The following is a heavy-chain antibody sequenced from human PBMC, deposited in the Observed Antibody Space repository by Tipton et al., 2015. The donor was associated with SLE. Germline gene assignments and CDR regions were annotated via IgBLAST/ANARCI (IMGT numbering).Heavy chain of an antibody. Sequence: GSLRLSCAASGFTFSSYAMSWVRQAPGKGLEWVSVIYSGGSSTYYADSVKGRFTISRDNSKNTLYLQMNSLRAEDTAVYYCARVLGSYYGMDVWGQGTTVTVSS. V-gene: IGHV3-23*03. CDR3: ARVLGSYYGMDV. CDR1: GFTFSSYA. CDR2: IYSGGSST. J-gene: IGHJ6*02.